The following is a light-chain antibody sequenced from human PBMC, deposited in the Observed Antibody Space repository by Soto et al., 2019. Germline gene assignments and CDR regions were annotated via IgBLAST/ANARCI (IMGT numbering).Light chain of an antibody. J-gene: IGLJ1*01. CDR3: GSYTSNDTPCV. CDR2: EVS. Sequence: QSALAQPSSVSGSPGQSITISCTGTSTDVGGYNYVSWYQHHPGKGPKLIIYEVSNRPSGVSDRFSGSKSGNKASLIIPNLEAEDESDYYGGSYTSNDTPCVFGTGTKVTVL. V-gene: IGLV2-14*01. CDR1: STDVGGYNY.